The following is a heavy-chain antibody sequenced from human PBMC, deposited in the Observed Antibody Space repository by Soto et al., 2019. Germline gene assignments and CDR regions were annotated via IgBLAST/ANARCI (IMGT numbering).Heavy chain of an antibody. J-gene: IGHJ6*01. V-gene: IGHV1-2*04. CDR2: INPNSGGT. CDR1: GYTFTGYY. CDR3: AIAVVTLKTNYGMDV. Sequence: ASVKVSCKASGYTFTGYYMHWVRQAPGQGLEWMGWINPNSGGTNYAQKFQGWVTMTRDTSISTAYMELSRLRSDDTAVYYCAIAVVTLKTNYGMDVWGQGTTVTGSS. D-gene: IGHD3-16*02.